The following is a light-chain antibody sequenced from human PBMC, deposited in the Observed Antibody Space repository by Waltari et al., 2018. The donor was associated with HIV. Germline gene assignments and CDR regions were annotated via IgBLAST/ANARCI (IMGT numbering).Light chain of an antibody. CDR2: VGI. CDR3: CSYAGSSNWV. CDR1: SSDVGNYNL. J-gene: IGLJ3*02. Sequence: QSALTQPASVSGSPGQSITISCTGSSSDVGNYNLVSCYQQHPGKAPKLMIYVGINRPPGVSNRVSGTKSGNAASLTISGLQAEDEADYYCCSYAGSSNWVFGGGTKLTVL. V-gene: IGLV2-23*01.